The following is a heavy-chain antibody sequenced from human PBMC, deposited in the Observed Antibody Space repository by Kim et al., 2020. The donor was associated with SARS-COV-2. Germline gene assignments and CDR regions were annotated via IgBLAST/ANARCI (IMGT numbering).Heavy chain of an antibody. J-gene: IGHJ4*02. CDR2: INSDGSST. V-gene: IGHV3-74*01. CDR1: GFTFSSYW. D-gene: IGHD5-18*01. CDR3: AREGRIQLWYSSENYFDY. Sequence: GGSLRLSCAASGFTFSSYWMHWVRQAPGKGLVWVSRINSDGSSTSYADSVKGRFTISRDNAKNTLYLQMNSLRAEDTAVYYCAREGRIQLWYSSENYFDYWGQGTLVTVSS.